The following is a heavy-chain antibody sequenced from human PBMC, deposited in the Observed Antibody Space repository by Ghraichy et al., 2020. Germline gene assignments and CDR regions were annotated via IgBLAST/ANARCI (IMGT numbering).Heavy chain of an antibody. V-gene: IGHV4-34*01. CDR3: ARQVAAADYYYGMDV. J-gene: IGHJ6*02. Sequence: SETLSLTCAVYGGSFSGYYWSWIRQPPGKGLEWIGEINHSGSTNYNPSLKSRVTISVDTSKNQFSLKLSSVTAADTAVYYCARQVAAADYYYGMDVWGQGTTVTVSS. CDR1: GGSFSGYY. D-gene: IGHD6-13*01. CDR2: INHSGST.